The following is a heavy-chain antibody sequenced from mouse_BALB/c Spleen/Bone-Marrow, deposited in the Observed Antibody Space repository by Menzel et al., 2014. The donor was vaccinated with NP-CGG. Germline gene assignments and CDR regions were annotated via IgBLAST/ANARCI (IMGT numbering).Heavy chain of an antibody. Sequence: EVQGVESGGGLVQPGGSLKLSCAASGFTFSSYTMSWVRQTPEKRLEWVAYINNGGGSTHYPDTVKGRFTISRDNAKNTQYLQMSSLKSEDTAMDYCARHPIYYYGSSWGNYAMDYWGQGTSVTVSS. V-gene: IGHV5-12-2*01. CDR1: GFTFSSYT. J-gene: IGHJ4*01. CDR3: ARHPIYYYGSSWGNYAMDY. CDR2: INNGGGST. D-gene: IGHD1-1*01.